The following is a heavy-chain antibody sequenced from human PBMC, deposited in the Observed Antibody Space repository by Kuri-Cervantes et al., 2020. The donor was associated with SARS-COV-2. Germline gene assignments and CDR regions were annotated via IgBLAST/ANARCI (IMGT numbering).Heavy chain of an antibody. V-gene: IGHV5-10-1*04. CDR3: ARSYYYYDSSGYDAFDI. CDR1: GYSLTSYW. Sequence: GGSLRLSCKASGYSLTSYWITWVRQMPGKGLEWMGTIDPTDSYTNYSPSFQGQVTISADKSISTAYLQWSSLKASDTAMYYCARSYYYYDSSGYDAFDIWGQGTMVTVSS. J-gene: IGHJ3*02. D-gene: IGHD3-22*01. CDR2: IDPTDSYT.